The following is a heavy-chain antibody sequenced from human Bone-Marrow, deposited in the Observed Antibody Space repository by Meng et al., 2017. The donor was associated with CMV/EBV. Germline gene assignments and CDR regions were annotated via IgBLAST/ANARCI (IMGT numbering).Heavy chain of an antibody. V-gene: IGHV4-39*07. CDR2: IHYSGDT. CDR1: GGSISGTSYY. Sequence: SETLSLTCTVSGGSISGTSYYWGWIRQPPGKGLECIGSIHYSGDTHNNSSLKSRVTLSVDTSKNQFSLRLKSVTAADTAVYFCARYGTPGFDPWGQGNLVTVSS. D-gene: IGHD1-1*01. J-gene: IGHJ5*02. CDR3: ARYGTPGFDP.